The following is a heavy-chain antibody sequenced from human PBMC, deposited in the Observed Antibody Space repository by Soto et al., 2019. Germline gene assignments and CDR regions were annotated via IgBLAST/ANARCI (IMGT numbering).Heavy chain of an antibody. Sequence: ASETLSLTCTVSGGYITAYYWSWLRQSPGRGQEWIGYIYHTGTGDYNLSLEVRATISPDTSKNQFSLTLRSVTAADTAVYYCARAMIGNGGRGWFDPWGQGALVTVSS. CDR3: ARAMIGNGGRGWFDP. J-gene: IGHJ5*02. CDR1: GGYITAYY. CDR2: IYHTGTG. D-gene: IGHD4-17*01. V-gene: IGHV4-59*01.